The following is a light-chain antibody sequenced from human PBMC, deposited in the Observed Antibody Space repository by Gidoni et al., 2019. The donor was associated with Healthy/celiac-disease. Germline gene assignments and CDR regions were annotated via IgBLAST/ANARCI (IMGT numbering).Light chain of an antibody. Sequence: IQMTQSPSSLSESVGDRVTITCRASQSISSYLNWYQQKPGKAPKLLIYAASSLQSGVPSRFSGSGSGTDFTITISSLQPEDFATYYCQQSYSTLMYTFXQXTKLEIK. CDR1: QSISSY. J-gene: IGKJ2*01. CDR2: AAS. CDR3: QQSYSTLMYT. V-gene: IGKV1-39*01.